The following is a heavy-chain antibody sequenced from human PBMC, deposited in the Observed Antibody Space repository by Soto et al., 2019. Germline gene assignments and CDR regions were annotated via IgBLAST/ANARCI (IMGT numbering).Heavy chain of an antibody. J-gene: IGHJ4*02. CDR3: VVGTYYYDSSGYYYGWSGTGY. CDR1: GFTFSSYA. CDR2: ISGSGGST. Sequence: EVQLLESGGGLVQPGGSLRLSCAASGFTFSSYAMRWVRQAPGKGLEWVSGISGSGGSTYYADSVKGRFTISRDNSKNTLYLQMNSLRAEDTAVYYCVVGTYYYDSSGYYYGWSGTGYWGQGTLVTVSS. V-gene: IGHV3-23*01. D-gene: IGHD3-22*01.